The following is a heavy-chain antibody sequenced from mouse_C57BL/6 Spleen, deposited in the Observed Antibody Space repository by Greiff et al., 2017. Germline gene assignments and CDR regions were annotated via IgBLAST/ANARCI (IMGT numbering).Heavy chain of an antibody. J-gene: IGHJ2*01. CDR1: GYTFTDYE. CDR3: TRGLRYYFDY. V-gene: IGHV1-15*01. CDR2: IDPETGGT. D-gene: IGHD2-2*01. Sequence: SGAELVRPGASVTLSCKASGYTFTDYEMHWVKQTPVHGLEWIGAIDPETGGTAYNQKFKGKAILTADKSSSTAYMELRSLTSEDSAVYYCTRGLRYYFDYWGQGTTLTVSS.